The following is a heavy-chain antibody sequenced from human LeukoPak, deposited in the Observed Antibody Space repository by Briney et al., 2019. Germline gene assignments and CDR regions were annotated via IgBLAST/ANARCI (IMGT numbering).Heavy chain of an antibody. CDR2: SSTSSSYI. V-gene: IGHV3-21*01. J-gene: IGHJ2*01. D-gene: IGHD1-26*01. CDR3: ARDPENVSGSHSHFDL. Sequence: GETLRLSCAASEFTFSNYAMTWVRQAPGKGLEWVSSSSTSSSYIYYADSVRGRFTISRDNAKNSLYLQMNSLRAEDTAVYYCARDPENVSGSHSHFDLWGRGTLVTVSS. CDR1: EFTFSNYA.